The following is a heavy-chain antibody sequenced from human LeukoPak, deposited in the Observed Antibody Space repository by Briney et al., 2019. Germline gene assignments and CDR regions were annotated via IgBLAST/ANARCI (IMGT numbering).Heavy chain of an antibody. CDR3: ARDPGYSSGMDY. J-gene: IGHJ4*02. D-gene: IGHD6-19*01. V-gene: IGHV3-66*01. CDR2: IYSGGST. CDR1: EFSVGSNY. Sequence: SGGSLRLSCAASEFSVGSNYMTWVRQAPGKGLEWVSLIYSGGSTYYADSVKGRFTISRDNSKNTLYLQMNSLRAEDTAVYYCARDPGYSSGMDYWGQGTLVTVSS.